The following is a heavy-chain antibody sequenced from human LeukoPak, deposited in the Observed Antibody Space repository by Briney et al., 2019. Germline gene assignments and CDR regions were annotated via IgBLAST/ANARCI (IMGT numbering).Heavy chain of an antibody. CDR1: GYTFTNFG. CDR3: ARGDYGGDYFDY. J-gene: IGHJ4*02. CDR2: ISPYNGNT. Sequence: GASVKVSCKASGYTFTNFGISWVRQAPGQGLEWMGWISPYNGNTDYPQKVQGRVTMTTDTSTSTAYMELRSLRSDDTAVYYCARGDYGGDYFDYWGQGTLVTVSS. D-gene: IGHD4-23*01. V-gene: IGHV1-18*01.